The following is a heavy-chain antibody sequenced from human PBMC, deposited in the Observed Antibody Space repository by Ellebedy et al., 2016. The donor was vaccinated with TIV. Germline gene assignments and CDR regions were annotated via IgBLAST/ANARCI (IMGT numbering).Heavy chain of an antibody. V-gene: IGHV1-2*02. CDR2: INPDSGGT. CDR3: ARVLRATSGMDV. J-gene: IGHJ6*02. D-gene: IGHD4/OR15-4a*01. Sequence: ASVKVSCKASGYVFTAYYIHWVRQAPGQGLEWMGWINPDSGGTNLPQKFQGRVTMTGDTSVNTAYMELTRLQSDDTAVYYCARVLRATSGMDVWGQGTTVTVSS. CDR1: GYVFTAYY.